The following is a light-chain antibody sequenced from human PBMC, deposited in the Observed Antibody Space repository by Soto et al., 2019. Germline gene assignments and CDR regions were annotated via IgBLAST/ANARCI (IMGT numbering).Light chain of an antibody. J-gene: IGKJ1*01. V-gene: IGKV3-15*01. CDR2: GAS. CDR1: QSISDT. Sequence: EIVMTQSPATLSVSPGGRATLSCRASQSISDTLAWYQQKPGQAPRLLIYGASTRAPGIPARFSGSGSGTEFTLTISSLQSEDFAIYYCQHYNNWPPWTFGQGTKVDIK. CDR3: QHYNNWPPWT.